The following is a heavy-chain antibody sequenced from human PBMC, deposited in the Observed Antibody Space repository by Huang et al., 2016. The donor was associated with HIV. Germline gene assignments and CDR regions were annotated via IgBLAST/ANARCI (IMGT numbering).Heavy chain of an antibody. CDR2: IKTNSGNP. J-gene: IGHJ3*02. Sequence: QVQLVQSGSELKKPGASVKVSCKASGYTFASHNINWVRQAPGQGLQWMGGIKTNSGNPMYAQGFTGRFVFSLDTSVRTAYLQISSLKAEDTAVYYCAGSDSDGFDIWGQGTLVTVSS. CDR1: GYTFASHN. V-gene: IGHV7-4-1*02. D-gene: IGHD2-21*02. CDR3: AGSDSDGFDI.